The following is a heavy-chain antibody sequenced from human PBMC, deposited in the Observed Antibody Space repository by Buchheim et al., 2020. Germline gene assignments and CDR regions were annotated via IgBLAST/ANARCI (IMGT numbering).Heavy chain of an antibody. D-gene: IGHD3-10*01. CDR2: IKQEGSEK. CDR1: GFTFSSYW. J-gene: IGHJ6*02. CDR3: ARSVYYYGSGSYYNVFYYGMDV. V-gene: IGHV3-7*03. Sequence: EVQLVESGGGLVQPGGSLRLSCAASGFTFSSYWMSWVRQAPGKGLEWVANIKQEGSEKYYVDSVKGRFTISRDNAKNSLYLQMNSLRAEDTAVYYCARSVYYYGSGSYYNVFYYGMDVWGQGTT.